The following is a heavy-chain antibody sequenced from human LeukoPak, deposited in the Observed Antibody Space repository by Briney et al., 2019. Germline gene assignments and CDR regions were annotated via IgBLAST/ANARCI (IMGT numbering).Heavy chain of an antibody. Sequence: SETLSLTCTVSGGSISNSNYYWGWIRQPPGKGLEWIGSLYYSGSTYYNPSLKSRVTMSVDTSKNEFSLEVSSVTAADTAVYYCARLKLGYSSSQPFDYWGQGTLVTVSS. D-gene: IGHD6-13*01. V-gene: IGHV4-39*01. CDR2: LYYSGST. CDR3: ARLKLGYSSSQPFDY. J-gene: IGHJ4*02. CDR1: GGSISNSNYY.